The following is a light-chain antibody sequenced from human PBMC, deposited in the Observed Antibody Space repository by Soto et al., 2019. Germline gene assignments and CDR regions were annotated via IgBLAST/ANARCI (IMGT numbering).Light chain of an antibody. Sequence: EVVMTQSPATLSVSPGERATLSCRASQSLSSNLAWYQHKPGQAPRLLIYGASTRATGIPARFSGSGSGTEFTLTISSLQSEDFALYYCQQHDILPITFGQGTRLEIK. J-gene: IGKJ5*01. CDR3: QQHDILPIT. CDR1: QSLSSN. CDR2: GAS. V-gene: IGKV3-15*01.